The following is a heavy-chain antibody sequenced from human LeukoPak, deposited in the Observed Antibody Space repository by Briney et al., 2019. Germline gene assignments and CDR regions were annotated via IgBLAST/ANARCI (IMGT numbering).Heavy chain of an antibody. J-gene: IGHJ4*02. CDR3: ASDLGSGYDSPVSFDY. V-gene: IGHV3-30-3*01. CDR1: GFTFSSYA. CDR2: ISYDGSNK. Sequence: PGGSLRLSCAASGFTFSSYAMHWVHQAPGKGLEWVAVISYDGSNKYYADSVKGRFTISRDNSKNTLYLQMNSLRAEDTAVYYCASDLGSGYDSPVSFDYWGQGTLVTVSS. D-gene: IGHD5-12*01.